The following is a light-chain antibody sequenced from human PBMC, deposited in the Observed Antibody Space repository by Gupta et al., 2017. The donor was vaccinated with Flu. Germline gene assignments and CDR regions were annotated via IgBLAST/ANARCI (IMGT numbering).Light chain of an antibody. CDR3: MTGAYGLFA. CDR1: QSLVYSDGNPV. J-gene: IGKJ4*01. Sequence: DVVMTQSPLSLPVTLGQTASISCRSSQSLVYSDGNPVVHWLQQRPGQAPRRLSDLVSHRESGGQDRGVGRVSGPEGIRTSSRLQAEDGGCDLCMTGAYGLFAFGRGTKVEIK. V-gene: IGKV2-30*01. CDR2: LVS.